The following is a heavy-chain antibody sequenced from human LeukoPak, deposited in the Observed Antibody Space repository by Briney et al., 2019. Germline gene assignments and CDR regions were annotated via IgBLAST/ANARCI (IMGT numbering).Heavy chain of an antibody. CDR2: MNPNSGNT. CDR1: GYTFTSYD. J-gene: IGHJ6*02. D-gene: IGHD3-22*01. V-gene: IGHV1-8*01. CDR3: ARAPYDSVLLVYGMDV. Sequence: ASVKVSCKASGYTFTSYDINWVRQATGQGLEWMGWMNPNSGNTGYAQKFQGRVTMSRNTSISTAYMELSSLRSEDTAVYYCARAPYDSVLLVYGMDVWGQGTTVTVSS.